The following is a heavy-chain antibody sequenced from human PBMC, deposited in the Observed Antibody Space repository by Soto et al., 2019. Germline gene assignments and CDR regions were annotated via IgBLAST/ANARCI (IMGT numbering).Heavy chain of an antibody. Sequence: TSETLSLTCTVSGGSISSSDYYWSWIRQPPGKGLEWIGYIYYSGSTYYNPSLKSRVTISLDTSKNQFSLKLSSVTAADTAVYYCARVQLFAFDIWGQGAMVTVSS. CDR1: GGSISSSDYY. D-gene: IGHD4-4*01. V-gene: IGHV4-30-4*01. CDR3: ARVQLFAFDI. CDR2: IYYSGST. J-gene: IGHJ3*02.